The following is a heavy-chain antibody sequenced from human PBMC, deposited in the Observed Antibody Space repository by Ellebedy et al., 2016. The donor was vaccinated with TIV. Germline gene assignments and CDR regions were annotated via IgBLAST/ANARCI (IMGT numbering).Heavy chain of an antibody. CDR3: ARDSRVTFGGLIVYFDF. CDR2: ISAYNGNT. J-gene: IGHJ4*02. D-gene: IGHD3-16*02. V-gene: IGHV1-18*04. CDR1: GYTFIGYY. Sequence: ASVKVSCKASGYTFIGYYIHWVRQAPGQGLEWMGWISAYNGNTNYAQKLQGRVNMTTDTSTSTAYMELRSLRSYDTAVYYCARDSRVTFGGLIVYFDFWGQGTLVTVSS.